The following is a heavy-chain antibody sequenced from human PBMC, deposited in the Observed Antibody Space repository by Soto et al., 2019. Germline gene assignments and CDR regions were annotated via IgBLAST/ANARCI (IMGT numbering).Heavy chain of an antibody. CDR3: ARDLGYYDSSGYFDH. V-gene: IGHV3-11*01. J-gene: IGHJ4*02. D-gene: IGHD3-22*01. CDR1: GFTFSEHY. CDR2: VSSSDSTI. Sequence: PGGSLRLSCAGSGFTFSEHYMSWIRQAPGKGLEWISYVSSSDSTIYYADSVKGRFTISRDNAKNSLYLQMNSLRVEDTAVYYCARDLGYYDSSGYFDHWGQGTLVTVSS.